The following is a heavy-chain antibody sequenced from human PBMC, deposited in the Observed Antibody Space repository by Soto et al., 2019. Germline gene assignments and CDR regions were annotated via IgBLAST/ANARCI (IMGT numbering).Heavy chain of an antibody. J-gene: IGHJ5*02. D-gene: IGHD1-26*01. CDR1: SFSMYS. V-gene: IGHV3-21*01. CDR2: ISSGSAFI. Sequence: EVQVVESGGGLVKPGGSLRLSCNFSFSMYSMDWVRQAPGNGLEWVASISSGSAFIKYADSVKGRFTISRDNAKNSVSLQMDSLRVEDTAMYYCTRDQGGSYDSWFDPWGRGTLFTVSS. CDR3: TRDQGGSYDSWFDP.